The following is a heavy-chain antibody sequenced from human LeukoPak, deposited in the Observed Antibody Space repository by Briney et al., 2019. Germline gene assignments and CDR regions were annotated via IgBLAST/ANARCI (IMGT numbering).Heavy chain of an antibody. J-gene: IGHJ4*02. CDR2: ISSSSSTI. CDR1: GLTFSGYS. CDR3: GRDSPPDY. V-gene: IGHV3-48*01. Sequence: GGSLRLSCAASGLTFSGYSMNWVRQAPGKGLEWVSYISSSSSTIYYTDSVKGRFTISRDNAKNSLYLQMNSLRAEDTAVYYCGRDSPPDYWGQGTLVTVSS.